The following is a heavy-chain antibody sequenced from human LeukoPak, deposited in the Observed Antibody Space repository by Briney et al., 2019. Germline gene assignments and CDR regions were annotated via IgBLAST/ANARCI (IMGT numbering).Heavy chain of an antibody. J-gene: IGHJ4*02. CDR2: ISSSGSTI. CDR3: ARGVGGSFNTYYFDY. Sequence: PGGSLRLSCAASGFTFSSYEMNWVRQAPGKGLEWVSYISSSGSTIYYADSVKGRFTISRDNAKNSLYLQMNSLRAEDTAVYYCARGVGGSFNTYYFDYWGLGTLVTVSS. D-gene: IGHD1-26*01. CDR1: GFTFSSYE. V-gene: IGHV3-48*03.